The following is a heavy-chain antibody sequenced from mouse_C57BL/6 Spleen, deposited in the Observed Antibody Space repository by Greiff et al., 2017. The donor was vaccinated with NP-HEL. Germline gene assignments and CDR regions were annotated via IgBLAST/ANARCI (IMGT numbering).Heavy chain of an antibody. Sequence: QVQLQQSGAELVRPGTSVKLSCKASGYTFTSYWMHWVKQRPGQGLEWIGVIDPSDSYTNYNQKFKGKATLTVDTSSSTAYMQLSSLTSEDSAVYYCARRPYGSSYRGAMDYWGQGTSVTVSS. CDR2: IDPSDSYT. V-gene: IGHV1-59*01. CDR1: GYTFTSYW. J-gene: IGHJ4*01. CDR3: ARRPYGSSYRGAMDY. D-gene: IGHD1-1*01.